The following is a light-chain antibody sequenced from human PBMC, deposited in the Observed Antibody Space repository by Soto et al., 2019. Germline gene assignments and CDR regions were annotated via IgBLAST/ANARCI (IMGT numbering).Light chain of an antibody. CDR1: QSVLYSSNNKNY. CDR2: WAS. V-gene: IGKV4-1*01. J-gene: IGKJ1*01. Sequence: DIVMTQSPDSLAVYLGERATINCKSSQSVLYSSNNKNYLAWYQQKPGQPPKLLIYWASTRESGVPDRFSGSGSGTDFTLTISSLQAEDVAVYYCQQCNSTPWTFGQGTKVEIK. CDR3: QQCNSTPWT.